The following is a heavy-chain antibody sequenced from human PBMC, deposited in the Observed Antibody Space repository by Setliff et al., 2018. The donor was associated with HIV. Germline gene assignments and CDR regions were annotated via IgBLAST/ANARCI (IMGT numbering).Heavy chain of an antibody. CDR2: MYSDAKT. CDR1: GFPVSNNY. CDR3: ARLLDYYYMDV. Sequence: PGGSLRLSCAASGFPVSNNYVTWVRQAPGKGLEWVSIMYSDAKTYYSDSVKGRFIISRDNAKNSLYLQMNSLRAEDTAVYYCARLLDYYYMDVWGKGTTVTVSS. J-gene: IGHJ6*03. V-gene: IGHV3-66*04.